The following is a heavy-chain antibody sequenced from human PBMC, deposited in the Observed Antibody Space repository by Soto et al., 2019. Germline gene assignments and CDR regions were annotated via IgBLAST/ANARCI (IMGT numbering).Heavy chain of an antibody. V-gene: IGHV3-15*07. D-gene: IGHD3-22*01. CDR2: IKSKTDGGTT. J-gene: IGHJ6*02. CDR1: GFTFSNAW. CDR3: TTYYYDSSGYFGQAPPIYYYYGMDV. Sequence: EVQLVESGGGLVKPGGSLRLSCAASGFTFSNAWMNWVRQAPGKGLEWVGRIKSKTDGGTTDYAAPVKGRFTISRDDSKNTLYLQMNSLKTEDTAVYYCTTYYYDSSGYFGQAPPIYYYYGMDVWGQGTTVTVSS.